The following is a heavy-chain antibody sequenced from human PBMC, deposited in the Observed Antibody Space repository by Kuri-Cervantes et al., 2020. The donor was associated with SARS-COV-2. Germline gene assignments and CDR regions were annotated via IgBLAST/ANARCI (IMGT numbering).Heavy chain of an antibody. CDR2: INPNSGGT. J-gene: IGHJ6*03. D-gene: IGHD3-9*01. CDR1: GYTFTGYY. CDR3: ARGLNLVTSTFYYYYYYMDV. V-gene: IGHV1-2*02. Sequence: ASVKVSCKASGYTFTGYYMHWVRQAPGQGLEWMGWINPNSGGTNYAQKFQGRVTMTRNTSISTAYMELSSLRSEDTAMYYCARGLNLVTSTFYYYYYYMDVWGKGTTVTVSS.